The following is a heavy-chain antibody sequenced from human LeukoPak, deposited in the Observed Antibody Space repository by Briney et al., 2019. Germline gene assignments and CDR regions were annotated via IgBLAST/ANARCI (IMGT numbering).Heavy chain of an antibody. CDR1: GFTFTGYY. CDR3: ARDLFYSVSGTYYNVGRVFNY. J-gene: IGHJ4*02. CDR2: TNPNSGGT. V-gene: IGHV1-2*02. Sequence: GASVKVSCKASGFTFTGYYMHWVRQAPGQGLEWMGWTNPNSGGTNYAQKFQGRVTMTRDTSITTAYMELTSLRSDDTAVYYCARDLFYSVSGTYYNVGRVFNYWGQGTLVTVSS. D-gene: IGHD3-10*01.